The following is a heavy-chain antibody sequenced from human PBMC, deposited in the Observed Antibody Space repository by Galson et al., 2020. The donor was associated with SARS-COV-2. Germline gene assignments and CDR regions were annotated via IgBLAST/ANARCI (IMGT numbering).Heavy chain of an antibody. Sequence: SETLSLTCTVSGDSISSSTYYWGWIRQPPGKALEWIGCVYYSGSAYDNPSLQTRVTISVDTSKNQFSLNLFSVTAADTAVYYCARHKWGGRGLTYYFDYWGQGTLVNVSS. CDR2: VYYSGSA. CDR1: GDSISSSTYY. D-gene: IGHD7-27*01. CDR3: ARHKWGGRGLTYYFDY. J-gene: IGHJ4*02. V-gene: IGHV4-39*01.